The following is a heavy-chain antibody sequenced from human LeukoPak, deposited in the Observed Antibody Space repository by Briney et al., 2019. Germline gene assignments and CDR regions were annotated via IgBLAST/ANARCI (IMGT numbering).Heavy chain of an antibody. D-gene: IGHD1-1*01. CDR3: AREKASTTGTTDYDY. CDR2: SSGTGETI. CDR1: GFTLSSYE. J-gene: IGHJ4*02. V-gene: IGHV3-48*03. Sequence: GGSLRLSCAASGFTLSSYEMTWVRQAPRKGLEWIAYSSGTGETILYADSVRGRFTISRDNAKNSLYLQMNSLRAEDTAVYYCAREKASTTGTTDYDYWGQGTLVTVS.